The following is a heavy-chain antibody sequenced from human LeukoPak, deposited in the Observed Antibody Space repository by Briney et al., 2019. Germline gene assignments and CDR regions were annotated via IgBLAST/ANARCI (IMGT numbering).Heavy chain of an antibody. J-gene: IGHJ4*01. CDR2: ISYDGSTK. CDR3: AKIAVFNTHYFDY. CDR1: GFTFSSYG. D-gene: IGHD6-19*01. Sequence: GGSLRLSCAASGFTFSSYGMHWVRHAPGKGLEWVAVISYDGSTKYYADSVKGRFTISRDNSMNTLDLQMNSLRPEDTALYYCAKIAVFNTHYFDYWGHGTLVTVSS. V-gene: IGHV3-30*18.